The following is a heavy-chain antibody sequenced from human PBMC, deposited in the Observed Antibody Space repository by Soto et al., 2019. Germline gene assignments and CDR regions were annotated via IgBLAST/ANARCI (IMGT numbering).Heavy chain of an antibody. CDR1: GYTLNEVA. D-gene: IGHD4-17*01. J-gene: IGHJ5*02. Sequence: ASVKVSCKVSGYTLNEVAMHWVRQAPGKGLEWLGGFDPDEDETIYAQHFQGRVTMTEDTSTDTVYMELSSLRSEDTALYFCTTYHGDYNFDHWGQGTLVTVSS. V-gene: IGHV1-24*01. CDR3: TTYHGDYNFDH. CDR2: FDPDEDET.